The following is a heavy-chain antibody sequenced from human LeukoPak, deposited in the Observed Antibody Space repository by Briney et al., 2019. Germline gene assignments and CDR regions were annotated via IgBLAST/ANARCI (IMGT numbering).Heavy chain of an antibody. D-gene: IGHD6-13*01. V-gene: IGHV6-1*01. CDR1: GDSVSSNSAA. CDR2: TYYRSKWYN. CDR3: AREDLTAVYISSWYGMDWFDP. J-gene: IGHJ5*02. Sequence: PSQTLSLTCAISGDSVSSNSAAWNWIRQSPSRGLEWLGRTYYRSKWYNDYAVSVKSRITINPDTSKNQFSLQLNSVTPEDTAVYHCAREDLTAVYISSWYGMDWFDPWGQGTLVTVSS.